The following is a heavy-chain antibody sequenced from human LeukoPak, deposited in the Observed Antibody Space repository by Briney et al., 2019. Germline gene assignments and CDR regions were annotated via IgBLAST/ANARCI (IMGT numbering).Heavy chain of an antibody. CDR3: AHDDILTGYGY. Sequence: SGPTLANLTHTRTLTCNFSGFLRRTSGVGVGWVGEPPGKALEWLALLYWDDDKRYSPSLKSTLTISKDTSKNQVVLTMTNMDPVDTSTYYCAHDDILTGYGYWGQGTLVTVSS. D-gene: IGHD3-9*01. J-gene: IGHJ4*02. CDR1: GFLRRTSGVG. V-gene: IGHV2-5*02. CDR2: LYWDDDK.